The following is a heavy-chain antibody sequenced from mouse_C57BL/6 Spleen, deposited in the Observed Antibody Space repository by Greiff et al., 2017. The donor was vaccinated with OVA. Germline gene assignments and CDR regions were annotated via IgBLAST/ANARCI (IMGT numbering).Heavy chain of an antibody. D-gene: IGHD4-1*01. V-gene: IGHV1-61*01. CDR2: IYPSDSET. J-gene: IGHJ2*01. Sequence: VQLKQPGAELVRPGSSVKLSCKASGYTFTSYWMDWVKQRPGQGLEWIGNIYPSDSETHYNQKFKDKATLTVDKSSSTAYMQLSSLTSEDSAVYYCARELGDFDYWGQGTTLTVSS. CDR3: ARELGDFDY. CDR1: GYTFTSYW.